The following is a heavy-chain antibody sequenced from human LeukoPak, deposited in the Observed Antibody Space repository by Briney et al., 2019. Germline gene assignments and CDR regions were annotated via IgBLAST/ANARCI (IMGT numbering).Heavy chain of an antibody. CDR3: AKDGETYCSGGSCPNWFDP. CDR2: ISGSGGST. CDR1: GFTFSSYA. Sequence: GGSLRLSCAASGFTFSSYAMSWVRQAPGKGLEWVSAISGSGGSTYYADSVKGRFTISRDNSKNTLYLQMNSLRAEDTAVYYCAKDGETYCSGGSCPNWFDPWGQGTLVTVSS. D-gene: IGHD2-15*01. V-gene: IGHV3-23*01. J-gene: IGHJ5*02.